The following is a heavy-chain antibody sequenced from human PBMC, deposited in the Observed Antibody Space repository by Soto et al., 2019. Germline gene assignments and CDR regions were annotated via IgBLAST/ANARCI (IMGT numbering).Heavy chain of an antibody. Sequence: SVKVSCKASGFTFTSSAVQWVRQARGQRLEWIGWIVVGSGNTNYAQKFQERVTITRDMSTSTAYMELSSLRSEDTAVYYCAATVTTLKSYYGMDVWGQGTTVTVSS. CDR1: GFTFTSSA. J-gene: IGHJ6*02. D-gene: IGHD4-17*01. CDR3: AATVTTLKSYYGMDV. CDR2: IVVGSGNT. V-gene: IGHV1-58*01.